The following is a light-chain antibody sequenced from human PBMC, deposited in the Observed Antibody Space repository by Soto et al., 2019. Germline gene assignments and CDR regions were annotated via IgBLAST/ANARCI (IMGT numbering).Light chain of an antibody. CDR1: SSDVGGYNY. J-gene: IGLJ1*01. CDR2: DVS. V-gene: IGLV2-11*01. CDR3: CSYAGTYTLYV. Sequence: QSALTQPRSVSGSPGQSVTISCTGTSSDVGGYNYVSWYQHHPGEAPKLMIYDVSTRPSGVPDRFSGSKSGNTASLTISGLQADDEAEYFCCSYAGTYTLYVFGTGTKLTVL.